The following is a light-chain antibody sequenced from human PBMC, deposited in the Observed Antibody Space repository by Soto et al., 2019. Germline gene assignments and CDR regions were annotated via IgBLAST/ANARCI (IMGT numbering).Light chain of an antibody. J-gene: IGKJ2*01. Sequence: EIVLTQSPGTLSLSPGGRATLSCRASRSVSSSFLAWYQQKPGQAPRLLIYGASSRATGIPDRFSGSGSGTDFTLTISRLEPEDFATYYCQQYDNLLYTFGQGTKLEIK. CDR1: RSVSSSF. CDR2: GAS. V-gene: IGKV3-20*01. CDR3: QQYDNLLYT.